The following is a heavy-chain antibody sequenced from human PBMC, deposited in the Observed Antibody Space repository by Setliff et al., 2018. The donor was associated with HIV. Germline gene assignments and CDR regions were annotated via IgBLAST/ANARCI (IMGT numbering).Heavy chain of an antibody. J-gene: IGHJ6*02. CDR1: GDTFNKYA. Sequence: GASVKVSCKVSGDTFNKYAISWVRQAPGQGLEWMGGIILFLDITNCAPRFQDRLTIDADKFTRTVYMQLSSLRSEDTAVYYCARHGDFDTYYNSMDVWGQGTTVTVSS. CDR2: IILFLDIT. V-gene: IGHV1-69*10. D-gene: IGHD3-9*01. CDR3: ARHGDFDTYYNSMDV.